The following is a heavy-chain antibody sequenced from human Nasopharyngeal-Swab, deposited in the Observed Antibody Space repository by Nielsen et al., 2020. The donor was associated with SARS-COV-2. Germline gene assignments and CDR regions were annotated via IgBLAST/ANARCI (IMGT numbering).Heavy chain of an antibody. CDR3: ARDRGRGVIITNPMYYFDY. CDR1: GYTFTSYG. D-gene: IGHD3-10*01. J-gene: IGHJ4*02. V-gene: IGHV1-18*04. CDR2: ISAYNGNT. Sequence: ASVKVSCKASGYTFTSYGISWVRQAPGQGLEWMGWISAYNGNTNYAQKLQGRVTMTTDTSTSTAYMELRSLRSEDTAVYYCARDRGRGVIITNPMYYFDYWGQGTLVTVSS.